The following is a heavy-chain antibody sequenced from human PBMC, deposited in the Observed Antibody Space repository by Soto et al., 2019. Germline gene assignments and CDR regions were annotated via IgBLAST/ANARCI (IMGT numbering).Heavy chain of an antibody. D-gene: IGHD6-19*01. CDR1: GFTFSSYA. Sequence: GGSLRLSCAASGFTFSSYAMSWVRQAPGKGLEWVSAISGSGGSTYYADSVKGRFTISRDNSKNTLYLQMNSLRAEDTAVYYCAKLTSEEQWLAPFDYWGQGTLVTVSS. CDR3: AKLTSEEQWLAPFDY. V-gene: IGHV3-23*01. CDR2: ISGSGGST. J-gene: IGHJ4*02.